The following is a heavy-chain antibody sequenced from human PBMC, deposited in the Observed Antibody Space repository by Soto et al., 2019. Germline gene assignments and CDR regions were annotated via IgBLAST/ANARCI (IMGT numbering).Heavy chain of an antibody. Sequence: PSETLSLTCSGSGASVSSGKYYWSWIRQAPGKGLEWSGYIYSSGNTNYNSFLKSRVIISVDTSKSQFSLKLSSVTAADTAVYYCARDNQYSRYDFVSRFDYWGQRILVTVSS. CDR1: GASVSSGKYY. CDR2: IYSSGNT. J-gene: IGHJ4*02. V-gene: IGHV4-61*01. D-gene: IGHD5-12*01. CDR3: ARDNQYSRYDFVSRFDY.